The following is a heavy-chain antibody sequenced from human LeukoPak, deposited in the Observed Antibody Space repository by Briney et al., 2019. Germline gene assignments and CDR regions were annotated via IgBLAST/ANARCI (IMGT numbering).Heavy chain of an antibody. CDR1: GYTFTGHY. J-gene: IGHJ3*02. D-gene: IGHD6-19*01. CDR2: INPNNGDT. CDR3: ARDRQQWLFRAFDI. V-gene: IGHV1-2*02. Sequence: ASVKVSCKASGYTFTGHYMHWVRQAPGQGLEWMGWINPNNGDTNYAQKFQDRVTMTRDTSISTAYMELSRLRSDDTAVYYCARDRQQWLFRAFDIWGQGTMVTVSS.